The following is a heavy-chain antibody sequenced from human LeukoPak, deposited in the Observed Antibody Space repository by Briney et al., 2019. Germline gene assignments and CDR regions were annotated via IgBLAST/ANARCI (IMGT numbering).Heavy chain of an antibody. CDR1: GGSISSYY. D-gene: IGHD4-17*01. CDR3: ARSRGGFGDYGSWFDP. V-gene: IGHV4-59*12. CDR2: IYYSGST. Sequence: PSEALSLTCTVSGGSISSYYWSWIRQPPGKGLEWIGYIYYSGSTNYNPSFKSRVTISVDTSKNQFSLKLTSVTAADTAVYFCARSRGGFGDYGSWFDPWGQGTLVTVSS. J-gene: IGHJ5*02.